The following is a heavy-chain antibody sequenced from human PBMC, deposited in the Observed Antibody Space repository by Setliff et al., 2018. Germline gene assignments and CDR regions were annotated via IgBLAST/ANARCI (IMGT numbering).Heavy chain of an antibody. CDR2: ITSSSSTI. J-gene: IGHJ6*03. CDR3: ARVIYFYYMDV. Sequence: GGSLRLSCAASGFAFSTYRMNWVRQAPGKGLEWVSYITSSSSTIDYADSVKGRFTISRDDAKNSLYLQMNSLRAEDTAVYCCARVIYFYYMDVWGKGTTVTVSS. CDR1: GFAFSTYR. V-gene: IGHV3-48*01.